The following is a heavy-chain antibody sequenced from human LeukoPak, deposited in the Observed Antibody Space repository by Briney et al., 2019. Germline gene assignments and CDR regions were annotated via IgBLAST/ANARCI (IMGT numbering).Heavy chain of an antibody. Sequence: PSETLSLTCAVYGGSFSGYYWSWIRQPPGKGLEWIGEINHSGSTNYNPSLKSRVTISVDTSKNQFSLKLSSVTAADTAVYYCAREKIQLWLLGANRGDAFDIWGQGTMVTVSS. CDR2: INHSGST. D-gene: IGHD5-18*01. V-gene: IGHV4-34*01. J-gene: IGHJ3*02. CDR3: AREKIQLWLLGANRGDAFDI. CDR1: GGSFSGYY.